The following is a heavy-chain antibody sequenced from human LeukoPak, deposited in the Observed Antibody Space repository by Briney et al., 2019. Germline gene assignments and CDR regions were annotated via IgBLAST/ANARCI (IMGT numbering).Heavy chain of an antibody. Sequence: SETLSLTCGVSSEFFSGYYWGWIRQPPGKGLEWIGDINDGGTTKYNPTLESRVTVSIDTSKNQFSLKVKSVTAADTGVYYCARLPLGAFGEVLNFDCWGQGALVTVSS. J-gene: IGHJ4*02. V-gene: IGHV4-34*01. CDR2: INDGGTT. CDR1: SEFFSGYY. D-gene: IGHD3-10*01. CDR3: ARLPLGAFGEVLNFDC.